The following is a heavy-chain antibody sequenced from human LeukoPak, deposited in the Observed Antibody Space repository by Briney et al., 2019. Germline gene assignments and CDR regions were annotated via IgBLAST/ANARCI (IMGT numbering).Heavy chain of an antibody. CDR2: IYTSGST. J-gene: IGHJ4*02. D-gene: IGHD3-22*01. CDR3: ARVYDSSGYQRDY. V-gene: IGHV4-61*02. Sequence: PSQTLSLTCTVSGGSISSGSYYWSWIRQPAGKGLEWIGRIYTSGSTNYNPSLKSRVTISVDTSNNQFSLKLSSVTAADTAVYYCARVYDSSGYQRDYWGQGTLVTVSS. CDR1: GGSISSGSYY.